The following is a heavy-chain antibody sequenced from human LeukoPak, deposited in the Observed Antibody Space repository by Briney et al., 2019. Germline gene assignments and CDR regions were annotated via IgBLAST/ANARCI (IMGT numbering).Heavy chain of an antibody. J-gene: IGHJ4*02. Sequence: PGGSLRLSCAASGFTFSSYWMSWVRQAPGKGLEWVANIKQDGSEKYYVDSVKGRFTISRDNSKNTLYLQMNSLRAEDTAVYYCARTPSPYGDKFDYWGQGTLVTVSS. CDR1: GFTFSSYW. V-gene: IGHV3-7*03. CDR2: IKQDGSEK. CDR3: ARTPSPYGDKFDY. D-gene: IGHD4-17*01.